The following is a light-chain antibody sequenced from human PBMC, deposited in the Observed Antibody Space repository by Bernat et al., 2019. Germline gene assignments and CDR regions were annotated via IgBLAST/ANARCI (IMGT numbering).Light chain of an antibody. J-gene: IGKJ1*01. Sequence: DVVMTQSPFSLPITPGQPASISCRSSQSLVHRNGNTYLSWYQQKAGQLPRLLIYQVSNRYSGVPDRLSGSGAGTDFTLKISRVEAEDVGVYYCVQVRHWPWTFGQGTKVEIK. CDR1: QSLVHRNGNTY. V-gene: IGKV2-30*02. CDR2: QVS. CDR3: VQVRHWPWT.